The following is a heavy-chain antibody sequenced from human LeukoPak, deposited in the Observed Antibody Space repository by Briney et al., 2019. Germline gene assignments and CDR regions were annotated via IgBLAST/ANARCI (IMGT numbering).Heavy chain of an antibody. CDR1: GYTFTSYG. CDR2: ISAYNGNT. Sequence: GASVKVSCKASGYTFTSYGIGWVRQAPGQGLEWMGWISAYNGNTNYAQKLQGRVTMTTDTSTSTAYMELRSLRSDDTAVYYCARDRAMVRGVIIDFFDYWGQGTLVTVSS. D-gene: IGHD3-10*01. CDR3: ARDRAMVRGVIIDFFDY. J-gene: IGHJ4*02. V-gene: IGHV1-18*01.